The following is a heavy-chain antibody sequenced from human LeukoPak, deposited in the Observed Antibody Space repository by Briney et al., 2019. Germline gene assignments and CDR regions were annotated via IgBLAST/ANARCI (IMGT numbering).Heavy chain of an antibody. CDR1: GGSISSYY. CDR3: ARELSYYYGSGSYTYFDY. CDR2: IYYSGST. V-gene: IGHV4-59*01. D-gene: IGHD3-10*01. Sequence: SETLSLTCTVSGGSISSYYWSWIRQPPGKGLEWIGYIYYSGSTNYSPSLKSRVTISVDTSKNQFSLKLSSVTAADTAVYYCARELSYYYGSGSYTYFDYWGQGTLVTVSS. J-gene: IGHJ4*02.